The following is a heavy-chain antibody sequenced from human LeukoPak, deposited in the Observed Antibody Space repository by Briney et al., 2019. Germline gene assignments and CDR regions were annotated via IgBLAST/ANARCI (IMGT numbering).Heavy chain of an antibody. Sequence: ASVKVSCKASGYTFTGYYMHWVRQATGQGLEWMGWMNPNSGNTGYAQKFQGRVTMTRNTSISTAYMELSSLRSEDTAVCYCARKGYYYDSSGYYTRIDYWGQGTLVTVSS. CDR1: GYTFTGYY. CDR3: ARKGYYYDSSGYYTRIDY. J-gene: IGHJ4*02. CDR2: MNPNSGNT. D-gene: IGHD3-22*01. V-gene: IGHV1-8*02.